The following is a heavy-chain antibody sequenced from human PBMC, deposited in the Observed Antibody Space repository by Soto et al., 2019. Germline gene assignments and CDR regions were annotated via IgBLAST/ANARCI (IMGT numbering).Heavy chain of an antibody. CDR1: GGTFSSYT. D-gene: IGHD6-6*01. Sequence: QVQLVQSGAEVKKPGSSVKVSCKASGGTFSSYTISWVRQAPGQGLEWMGRIIPILGIANYAQKFQGRVTITADKSTSTAYMELSSLRSEDTAVYYCATKGPSLAFDIWGQGTMVTVSS. J-gene: IGHJ3*02. CDR2: IIPILGIA. V-gene: IGHV1-69*02. CDR3: ATKGPSLAFDI.